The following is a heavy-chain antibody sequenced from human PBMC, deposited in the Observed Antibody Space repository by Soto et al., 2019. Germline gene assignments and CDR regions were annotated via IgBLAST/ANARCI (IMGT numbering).Heavy chain of an antibody. CDR2: ISAYNGNT. J-gene: IGHJ4*02. CDR1: GYTFTSYG. D-gene: IGHD3-22*01. Sequence: GASVKVSCKASGYTFTSYGISWVRQAPGQGLEWMGWISAYNGNTNYAQKLQGRVTMTTDTSTSTAYMELRSLRSDDTAVYYCARVLGNYYDSGGYYLPWHYWGQGTLVTVSS. V-gene: IGHV1-18*01. CDR3: ARVLGNYYDSGGYYLPWHY.